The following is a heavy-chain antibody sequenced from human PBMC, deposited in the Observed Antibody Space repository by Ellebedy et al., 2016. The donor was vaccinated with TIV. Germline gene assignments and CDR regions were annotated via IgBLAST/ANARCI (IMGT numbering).Heavy chain of an antibody. V-gene: IGHV3-7*03. J-gene: IGHJ4*02. CDR2: INQDGSEQ. D-gene: IGHD2-2*01. CDR3: ARLDAIVAVKSLDY. CDR1: GFSVSSSY. Sequence: GESLKISCAASGFSVSSSYMSWVRQAPGKGLEWVANINQDGSEQAYVDSVKGRFAISRDNAKNSLYLQMNSLTAEDTAVYYCARLDAIVAVKSLDYWGQGTLVTVSS.